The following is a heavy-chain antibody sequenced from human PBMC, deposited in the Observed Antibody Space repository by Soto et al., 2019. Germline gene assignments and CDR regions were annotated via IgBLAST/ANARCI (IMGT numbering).Heavy chain of an antibody. CDR3: AKQYGLTYYSGMDV. Sequence: QVQLVQSGAEVKKPGSSVKVSCKASGGTFSSYGISWVRQAPGQGLEWMGGIIPIFGTANYAQNFQGRVTLTADEFTNTAYMERSSLRSEDTAVHYCAKQYGLTYYSGMDVWGQGTTVTVSS. J-gene: IGHJ6*02. CDR1: GGTFSSYG. V-gene: IGHV1-69*12. D-gene: IGHD3-10*01. CDR2: IIPIFGTA.